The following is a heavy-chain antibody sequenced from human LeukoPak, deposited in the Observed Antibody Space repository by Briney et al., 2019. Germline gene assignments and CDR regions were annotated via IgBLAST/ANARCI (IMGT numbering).Heavy chain of an antibody. D-gene: IGHD4-17*01. CDR2: INHSGST. J-gene: IGHJ6*02. Sequence: SETLSLTCAVYGGSFSGYYWSWIRQPPGKGLEWIGEINHSGSTNYNPSLKSRVTMSVDTSKNQFSLKLSSVTAADTAVYYCARDPQDLYGDNPLYYYYGMDVWGQGTTVTVSS. CDR1: GGSFSGYY. CDR3: ARDPQDLYGDNPLYYYYGMDV. V-gene: IGHV4-34*01.